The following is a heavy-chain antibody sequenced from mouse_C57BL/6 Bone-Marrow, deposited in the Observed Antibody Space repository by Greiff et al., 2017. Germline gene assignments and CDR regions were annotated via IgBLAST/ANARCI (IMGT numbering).Heavy chain of an antibody. CDR2: ISDGGSYT. J-gene: IGHJ1*03. D-gene: IGHD1-1*01. CDR3: ARGDYGSSFLYWYFDV. Sequence: EVHLVESGGGLVKPGGSLKLSCAASGFTFSSYAMSWVRQTPEKRLEWVATISDGGSYTYYPDNVKGRFTISRDNAKNNLYLQMSHLKSEDTAMYYCARGDYGSSFLYWYFDVWGTGTTVTVSS. V-gene: IGHV5-4*01. CDR1: GFTFSSYA.